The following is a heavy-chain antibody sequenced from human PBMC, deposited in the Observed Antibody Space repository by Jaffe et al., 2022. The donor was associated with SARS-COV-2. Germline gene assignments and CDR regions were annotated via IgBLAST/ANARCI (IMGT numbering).Heavy chain of an antibody. Sequence: EVQVVESGGGLVQPGGSLRLSCVASGFTFSRQWMDWVRQAPGKGLEWVANIKQDGSDSNYVDSVKGRFTISRDNAKNSLYLQMNSLRAEDTAIYYCGAVLVGGFRGQGTLVTVSS. CDR1: GFTFSRQW. D-gene: IGHD2-15*01. V-gene: IGHV3-7*01. CDR3: GAVLVGGF. J-gene: IGHJ4*02. CDR2: IKQDGSDS.